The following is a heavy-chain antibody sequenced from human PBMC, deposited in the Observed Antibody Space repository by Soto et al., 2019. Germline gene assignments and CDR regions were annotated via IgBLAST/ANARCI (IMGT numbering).Heavy chain of an antibody. D-gene: IGHD2-2*01. CDR2: ISAYNGNT. CDR1: GYTFTSYG. Sequence: GASVKVSCKASGYTFTSYGISWVRQAPGQGLEWMGWISAYNGNTNYAQKLQGRVTMTTDTSTSTAYMELRSLRSDDTAVYYCARGAGPAHTPSGWPSFDYWGKGTLVTVSS. V-gene: IGHV1-18*01. J-gene: IGHJ4*02. CDR3: ARGAGPAHTPSGWPSFDY.